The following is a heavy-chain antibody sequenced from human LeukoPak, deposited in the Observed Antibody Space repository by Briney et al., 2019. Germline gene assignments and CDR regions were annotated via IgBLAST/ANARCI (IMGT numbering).Heavy chain of an antibody. CDR2: ISGSGGST. D-gene: IGHD3-3*01. J-gene: IGHJ4*02. Sequence: GGSLRLSCAASGFRFNSYVMSWVRQAPGKGLEWVSAISGSGGSTYYADSVKGRFTISRDNSKNTLYLQMNSLRAEDTAVYYCANGRGWSGSLGAYWGQGTLVTVSS. CDR3: ANGRGWSGSLGAY. V-gene: IGHV3-23*01. CDR1: GFRFNSYV.